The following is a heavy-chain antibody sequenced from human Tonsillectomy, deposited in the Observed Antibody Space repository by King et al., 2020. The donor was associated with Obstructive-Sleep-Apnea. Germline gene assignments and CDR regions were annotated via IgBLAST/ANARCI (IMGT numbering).Heavy chain of an antibody. CDR1: GGSISSYY. D-gene: IGHD3-22*01. Sequence: QLQESGPGLVKPSETLSLTCTVSGGSISSYYGSLIRQPPGKGLEWIGYIYYSGSTNYNPPLKSRVPILVDTPKNQFSLKLSSVTAADTAVYYCARTTMKRITMIVVPWGWFDPWGQGTLVTVSS. V-gene: IGHV4-59*01. CDR2: IYYSGST. CDR3: ARTTMKRITMIVVPWGWFDP. J-gene: IGHJ5*02.